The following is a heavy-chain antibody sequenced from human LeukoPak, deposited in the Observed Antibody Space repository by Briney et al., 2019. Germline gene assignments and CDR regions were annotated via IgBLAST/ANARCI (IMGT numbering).Heavy chain of an antibody. V-gene: IGHV4-39*01. CDR1: GGSISSSSYY. Sequence: SETLSLTCTVSGGSISSSSYYWGWIRQPPGKGLEWIGSIYYSGSTYYNPSLKSRVTISVDTSKNQFSLKLSSVTAADTAVYYCASGTYYYDSSGYADYWGQGTLVTVSS. J-gene: IGHJ4*02. CDR2: IYYSGST. CDR3: ASGTYYYDSSGYADY. D-gene: IGHD3-22*01.